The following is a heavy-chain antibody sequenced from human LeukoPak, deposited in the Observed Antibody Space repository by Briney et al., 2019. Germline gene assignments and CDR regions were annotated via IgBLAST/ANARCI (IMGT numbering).Heavy chain of an antibody. J-gene: IGHJ4*03. CDR2: INTNTGNP. V-gene: IGHV7-4-1*02. CDR1: GYTFTNYP. CDR3: ATNGTSVNFDY. Sequence: ASVKVSCKASGYTFTNYPMNWVRQAPGQGLEWMGWINTNTGNPSYVQGFTGRFVFSLDTSVSTAYLQISSLKTEDTAVYYCATNGTSVNFDYWGQGTMVTVSS. D-gene: IGHD2-8*01.